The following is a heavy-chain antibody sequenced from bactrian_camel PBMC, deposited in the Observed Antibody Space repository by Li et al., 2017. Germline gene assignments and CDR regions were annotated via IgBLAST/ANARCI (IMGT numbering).Heavy chain of an antibody. J-gene: IGHJ4*01. Sequence: HVQLVESGGGSVQTGGSLRLSCAASPHTGSTYCMGWFRQAPGEEREVVAVVDSRGMTNYANSVKGRITISSDTAKNTVYLQMTNLKPDDTAMCYCATTPLRWSCTVKDDQFRNWGQGTQVTVS. CDR1: PHTGSTYC. D-gene: IGHD6*01. CDR3: ATTPLRWSCTVKDDQFRN. V-gene: IGHV3S53*01. CDR2: VDSRGMT.